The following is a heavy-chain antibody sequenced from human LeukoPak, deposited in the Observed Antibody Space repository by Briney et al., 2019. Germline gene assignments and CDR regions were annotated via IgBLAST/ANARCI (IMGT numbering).Heavy chain of an antibody. Sequence: ASVTVSYKASGYTFTSYDINWVRQAAGQGLEWMGWMNPNSGNTGYAQKFQGRVTMTRNTSISTAYMELSSLRSEDTAVYYCARGLYYGSGSYYLNWFDPWGQGTLVTVSS. CDR2: MNPNSGNT. CDR1: GYTFTSYD. CDR3: ARGLYYGSGSYYLNWFDP. J-gene: IGHJ5*02. V-gene: IGHV1-8*01. D-gene: IGHD3-10*01.